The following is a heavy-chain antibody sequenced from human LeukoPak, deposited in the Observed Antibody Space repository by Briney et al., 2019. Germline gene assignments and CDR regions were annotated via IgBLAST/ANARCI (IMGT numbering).Heavy chain of an antibody. CDR3: ARDPFAGSSWWGYFDN. Sequence: ASVKLSCKASGYTFTSYYIHWVRQAPGQGLEWMGIINPSGGSTSYAQKFQGRVNMTIDTSTSTVYMELSSLRSEDTAVYYCARDPFAGSSWWGYFDNWGQGAMVTVSS. CDR2: INPSGGST. V-gene: IGHV1-46*01. J-gene: IGHJ4*02. D-gene: IGHD6-13*01. CDR1: GYTFTSYY.